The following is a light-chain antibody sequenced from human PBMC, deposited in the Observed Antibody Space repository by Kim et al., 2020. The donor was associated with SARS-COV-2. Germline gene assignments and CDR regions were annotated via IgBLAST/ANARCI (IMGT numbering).Light chain of an antibody. V-gene: IGLV2-14*03. CDR2: EVS. CDR1: SSDVGGYKY. Sequence: GQSITISCTGTSSDVGGYKYVSWYQQHPGKAPRVVIYEVSERPSGVSHRFSGSKSGNTASLTISGLQAEDEADYYCSSYTSSSTLIFGGGTKLTVL. CDR3: SSYTSSSTLI. J-gene: IGLJ2*01.